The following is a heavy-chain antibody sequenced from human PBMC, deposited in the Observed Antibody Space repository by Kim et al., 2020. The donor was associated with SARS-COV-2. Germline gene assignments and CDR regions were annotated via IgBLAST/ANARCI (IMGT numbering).Heavy chain of an antibody. V-gene: IGHV3-64*01. CDR2: ISSNGGST. D-gene: IGHD3-9*01. J-gene: IGHJ6*03. CDR1: GFTFSSYA. CDR3: ARGQRVYYDILTGYYDPYYYYYMDV. Sequence: GSLRLSCAASGFTFSSYAMHWVRQAPGKGLEYVSAISSNGGSTYYANSVKGRFTISRDNSKNTLYLQMGSLRAEDMAVYYCARGQRVYYDILTGYYDPYYYYYMDVWGKGTTVTVSS.